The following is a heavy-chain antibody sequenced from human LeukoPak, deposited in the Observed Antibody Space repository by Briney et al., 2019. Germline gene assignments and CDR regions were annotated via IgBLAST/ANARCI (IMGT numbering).Heavy chain of an antibody. CDR3: ARSTGYYDY. D-gene: IGHD3-9*01. Sequence: SETLSLTCTVSGGSISSYYWSWIRQPPGKGLEWIGYIYYSGSTNYNPSLKSRVTISVDTSKNQFSLKLSSATAADTAVYYCARSTGYYDYWGQGTLVTVSS. J-gene: IGHJ4*02. CDR1: GGSISSYY. V-gene: IGHV4-59*01. CDR2: IYYSGST.